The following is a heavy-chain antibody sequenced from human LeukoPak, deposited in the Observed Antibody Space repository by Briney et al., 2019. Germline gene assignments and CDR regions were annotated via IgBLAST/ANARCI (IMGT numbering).Heavy chain of an antibody. CDR2: IYHSGST. D-gene: IGHD1-26*01. V-gene: IGHV4-38-2*01. J-gene: IGHJ3*02. CDR3: ARARGSYRDDAFDI. CDR1: GYSISSGYY. Sequence: PSETLSLACAVSGYSISSGYYWGWIRQPPGKGLEWFGSIYHSGSTYYNPSLKSRVTISGDTSKNQFSLKLSSVTSADTAVYYCARARGSYRDDAFDIWGQGTMVTVSS.